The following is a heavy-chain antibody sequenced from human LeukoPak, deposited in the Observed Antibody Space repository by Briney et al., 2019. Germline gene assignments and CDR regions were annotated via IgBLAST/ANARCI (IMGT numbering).Heavy chain of an antibody. V-gene: IGHV1-2*02. CDR2: INPNSGGT. J-gene: IGHJ5*02. D-gene: IGHD3-22*01. Sequence: ASVKVSCKASGYTFTGYYMHWVRQAPGQGLEWMGWINPNSGGTNYAQKFQGRVTMTRDTSISTAYMELSRLRSDDTAVYYCARDPFYYYYDSSGSRLFDPWGQGTLVNVSS. CDR1: GYTFTGYY. CDR3: ARDPFYYYYDSSGSRLFDP.